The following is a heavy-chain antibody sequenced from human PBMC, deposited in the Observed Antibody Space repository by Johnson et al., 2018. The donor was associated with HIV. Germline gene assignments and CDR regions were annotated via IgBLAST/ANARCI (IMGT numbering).Heavy chain of an antibody. V-gene: IGHV3-13*01. CDR2: IGTAGDT. CDR3: APLGDAFDI. CDR1: GFTFSSYD. J-gene: IGHJ3*02. Sequence: VQLVESGGGVVQPGRSLRLSCAASGFTFSSYDMHWVRQATGKGLEWVSAIGTAGDTYYVDSVKGRFTISRDNSKNTLYLQMNSLRAEDTAVYYCAPLGDAFDIWGQGTMVTVSS. D-gene: IGHD7-27*01.